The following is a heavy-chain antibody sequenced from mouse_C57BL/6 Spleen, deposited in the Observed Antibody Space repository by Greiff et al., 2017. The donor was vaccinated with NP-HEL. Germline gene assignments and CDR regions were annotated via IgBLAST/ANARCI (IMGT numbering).Heavy chain of an antibody. CDR1: GYTFTSYW. CDR2: IHPNSGST. V-gene: IGHV1-64*01. D-gene: IGHD2-4*01. J-gene: IGHJ3*01. Sequence: VQLQQPGAELVKPGASVKLSCKASGYTFTSYWMHWVKQRPGQGLEWIGMIHPNSGSTNYNEKFKSKATLTVDKSSSTAYMQLSSLTSEDSAVYYCAREGYDYDGGGFAYWGQGTLVTVSA. CDR3: AREGYDYDGGGFAY.